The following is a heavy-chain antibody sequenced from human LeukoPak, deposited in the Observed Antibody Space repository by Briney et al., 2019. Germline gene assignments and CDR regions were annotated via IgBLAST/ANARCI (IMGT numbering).Heavy chain of an antibody. J-gene: IGHJ4*02. V-gene: IGHV4-4*08. CDR3: ARRAVAENYFDY. Sequence: SETLSLTCTVSGGSITNSCWSWIRQPPAQGLERIGYIYPSGSTTYNPSLKSRVTISVDTSTNQCFLKLSSVTAAETAVYYCARRAVAENYFDYGGQGTLVTDSS. D-gene: IGHD6-19*01. CDR2: IYPSGST. CDR1: GGSITNSC.